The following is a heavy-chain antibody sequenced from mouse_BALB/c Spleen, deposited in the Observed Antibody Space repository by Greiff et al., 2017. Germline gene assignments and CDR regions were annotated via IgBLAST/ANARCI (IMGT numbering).Heavy chain of an antibody. D-gene: IGHD2-2*01. V-gene: IGHV2-5-1*01. CDR3: AKKAGYYWYFDV. CDR2: IWRGGST. CDR1: GFSLTSYG. J-gene: IGHJ1*01. Sequence: VQLQQSGPSLVQPSQSLSITRTVSGFSLTSYGVHWVRQSPGKGLEWLGVIWRGGSTDYNAAFMSRLSITKDNSKSQVFFKMNSLQADDTAIYYCAKKAGYYWYFDVWGAGTTVTVSS.